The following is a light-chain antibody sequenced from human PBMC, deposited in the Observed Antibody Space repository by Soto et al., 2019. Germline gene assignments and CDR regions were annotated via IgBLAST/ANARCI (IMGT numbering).Light chain of an antibody. CDR3: KQSYSPPQT. Sequence: DIQMTQSPSSLSASVGDRVTITCRASQSISSYLNWYQQKPGKAPKLLIYAASSLQSGVPSRFSGSGSGTDFTLPIASLQPEDLETSYGKQSYSPPQTFGQGTKLEIK. CDR1: QSISSY. CDR2: AAS. V-gene: IGKV1-39*01. J-gene: IGKJ2*01.